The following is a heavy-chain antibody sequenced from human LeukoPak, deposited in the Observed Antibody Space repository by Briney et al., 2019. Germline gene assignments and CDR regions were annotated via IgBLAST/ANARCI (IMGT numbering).Heavy chain of an antibody. CDR1: GFTFSSYG. Sequence: GRSLRLSCAASGFTFSSYGMHWARQAPGKGLEWVAVIWYDGSNKYYADSVKGRFTISRDNSKNTLYLQMNSLRAEDTAVYYCARGGSGPEAPFDYWGQGTLVTVSS. CDR3: ARGGSGPEAPFDY. CDR2: IWYDGSNK. V-gene: IGHV3-33*01. J-gene: IGHJ4*02. D-gene: IGHD6-19*01.